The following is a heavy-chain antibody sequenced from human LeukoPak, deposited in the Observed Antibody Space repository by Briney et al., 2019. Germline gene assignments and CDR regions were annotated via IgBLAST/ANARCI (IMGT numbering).Heavy chain of an antibody. V-gene: IGHV1-69*01. CDR3: ARVYYYDSSGYFLDY. Sequence: GSSVKVSCKASGGTFSSYAISWVRQAPGQGLEWMGGFIPIFGTANYAQKFQGRVTITADESTSTAYMELSSLRSEDTAVYYCARVYYYDSSGYFLDYWGQGTLVTVSS. CDR1: GGTFSSYA. D-gene: IGHD3-22*01. CDR2: FIPIFGTA. J-gene: IGHJ4*02.